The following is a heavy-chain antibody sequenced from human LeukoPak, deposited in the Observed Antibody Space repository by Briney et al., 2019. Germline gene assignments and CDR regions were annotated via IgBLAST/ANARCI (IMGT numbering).Heavy chain of an antibody. D-gene: IGHD3-3*01. V-gene: IGHV4-59*01. J-gene: IGHJ5*02. CDR1: GGSISSYY. CDR3: ARAVYDFWSGYLHSNWFDP. CDR2: IYYSGST. Sequence: PSETLSLTCTVSGGSISSYYWSWIRQPPGKGLEWIGYIYYSGSTNYNPSLKSRVTISVDTSKNQFSLKLSSVTAADTAVYYCARAVYDFWSGYLHSNWFDPWGQGTLVTVSS.